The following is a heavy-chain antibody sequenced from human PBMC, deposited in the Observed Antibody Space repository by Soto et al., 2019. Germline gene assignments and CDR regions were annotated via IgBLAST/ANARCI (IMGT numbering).Heavy chain of an antibody. CDR2: INPDSGDP. CDR3: TREGGGIAAAGAGNDAFDI. D-gene: IGHD6-13*01. V-gene: IGHV1-2*02. CDR1: GYTLSDYY. J-gene: IGHJ3*02. Sequence: GASVKVSCKASGYTLSDYYIQWVRQAPGQGLEWMGWINPDSGDPNYAQKFQGRVTMSRDTSINTAYMGLRWLRSEDTAVYYCTREGGGIAAAGAGNDAFDIWGQGTKVTVSS.